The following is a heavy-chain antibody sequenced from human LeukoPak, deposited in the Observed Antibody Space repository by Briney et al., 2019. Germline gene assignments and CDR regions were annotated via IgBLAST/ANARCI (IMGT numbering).Heavy chain of an antibody. J-gene: IGHJ5*02. Sequence: MTSETLSLTCAVYGGSFSGYYWSWIRQPPGKGLEWIGEINQSGITNYNSSLKSRVTISEDTSKNQFSLKLSSVTAADTAVYYCAGLGGYYGSGKWFDPWGQGTLVTVSS. D-gene: IGHD3-10*01. V-gene: IGHV4-34*01. CDR1: GGSFSGYY. CDR2: INQSGIT. CDR3: AGLGGYYGSGKWFDP.